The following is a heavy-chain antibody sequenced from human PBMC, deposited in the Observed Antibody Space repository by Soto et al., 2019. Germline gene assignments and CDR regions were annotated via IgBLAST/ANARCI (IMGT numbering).Heavy chain of an antibody. CDR1: GGTFSSYA. Sequence: ASVKVSCKASGGTFSSYAISWVRQAPGQGLEWMGGIIPIFGTANYAQKFQGRVTITADESTSTAYMELSSLRSEDTAVYYCARAIYGPDSSYFDYWGQGTLVTVSS. D-gene: IGHD6-13*01. J-gene: IGHJ4*02. CDR2: IIPIFGTA. CDR3: ARAIYGPDSSYFDY. V-gene: IGHV1-69*13.